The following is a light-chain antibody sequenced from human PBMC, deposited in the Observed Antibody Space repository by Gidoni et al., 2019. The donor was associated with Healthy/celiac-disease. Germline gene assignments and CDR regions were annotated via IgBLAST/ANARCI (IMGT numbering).Light chain of an antibody. V-gene: IGLV2-14*01. Sequence: QSALTQPASGSGSPGPSSTISCTGTSSDVGGYNYVSWYQQHPGKAPKLMIYEVSKRPSGVSNRFSGSKSGNTASLTISGLQAEDEADYYCSSYTSSSTLVVFGTGTKVTVL. CDR1: SSDVGGYNY. CDR3: SSYTSSSTLVV. J-gene: IGLJ1*01. CDR2: EVS.